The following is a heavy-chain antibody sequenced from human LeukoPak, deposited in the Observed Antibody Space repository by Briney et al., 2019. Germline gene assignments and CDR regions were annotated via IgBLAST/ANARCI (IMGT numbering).Heavy chain of an antibody. D-gene: IGHD3-10*01. V-gene: IGHV1-2*02. CDR2: INPNSGGT. Sequence: ASVKVSCKASGYTFTCYYMHWVRQAPGQGLEWMGWINPNSGGTNYAQKFQGRVTMTRDTSISTAYMELSRLRSDDTAVYYCASTRVGADYYYYYMDVWGKGTTVTVSS. J-gene: IGHJ6*03. CDR1: GYTFTCYY. CDR3: ASTRVGADYYYYYMDV.